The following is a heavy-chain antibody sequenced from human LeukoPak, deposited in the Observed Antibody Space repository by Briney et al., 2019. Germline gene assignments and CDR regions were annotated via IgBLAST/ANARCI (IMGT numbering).Heavy chain of an antibody. V-gene: IGHV4-34*08. CDR2: INYSGST. J-gene: IGHJ5*02. CDR3: AKSPGGGSRRRNNWFDP. CDR1: GFTFSTYT. D-gene: IGHD3-16*01. Sequence: GSLRLSCAASGFTFSTYTMNWVRQPPGKGLEWIGEINYSGSTNYNPSLKSRVTISVDTSKNQFSLKLSSVTAADTAVYYCAKSPGGGSRRRNNWFDPWGQGTLVTVSS.